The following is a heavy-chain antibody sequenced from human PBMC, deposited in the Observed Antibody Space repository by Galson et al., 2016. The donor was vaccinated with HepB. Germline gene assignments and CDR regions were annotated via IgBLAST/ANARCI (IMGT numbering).Heavy chain of an antibody. CDR2: IWTDGSNK. CDR1: AFTFSNYG. D-gene: IGHD6-19*01. Sequence: SLRLSCAASAFTFSNYGMHWVRQAPGKGLEWVAGIWTDGSNKYYGDSVKGRFTISRDNSKNTLYLQMNSLRAEGTAVYYCAKSKGGVWSYYFDYWGQGPLVTVSS. J-gene: IGHJ4*02. CDR3: AKSKGGVWSYYFDY. V-gene: IGHV3-33*06.